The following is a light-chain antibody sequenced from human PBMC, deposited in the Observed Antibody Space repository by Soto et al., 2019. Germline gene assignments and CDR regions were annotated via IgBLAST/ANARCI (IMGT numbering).Light chain of an antibody. J-gene: IGKJ2*01. CDR3: QYYGSSPYT. Sequence: EIMLTQSPATLSLSRGERATLSCRTSKTINTKYLAWYQHKAGRPPSLLIYATSHWPGGIPDKFSASGSGTDFTLTISSLEPEDFAVYYCQYYGSSPYTFGQGTKLEIK. CDR2: ATS. V-gene: IGKV3-20*01. CDR1: KTINTKY.